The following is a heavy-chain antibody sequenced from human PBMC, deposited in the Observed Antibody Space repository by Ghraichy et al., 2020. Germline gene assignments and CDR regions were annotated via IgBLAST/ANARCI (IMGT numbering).Heavy chain of an antibody. CDR1: GGSISSGGYY. J-gene: IGHJ6*03. CDR3: ARDLAAAGNDYMDV. Sequence: SETLSLTCTVSGGSISSGGYYWSWIRQHPGKGLEWIGYIYYSGSTYYNPSLKSRVTISVDTSKNQFSLKLSSVTAADTAVYYCARDLAAAGNDYMDVWGKGTTVTVSS. CDR2: IYYSGST. V-gene: IGHV4-31*03. D-gene: IGHD6-13*01.